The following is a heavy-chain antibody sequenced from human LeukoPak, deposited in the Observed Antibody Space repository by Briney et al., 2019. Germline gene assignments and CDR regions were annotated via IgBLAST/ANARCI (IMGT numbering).Heavy chain of an antibody. CDR3: AKDRVGATLYFDC. CDR2: IRYDGSNK. CDR1: GFTFSSYG. D-gene: IGHD1-26*01. Sequence: GGSLRLSCAASGFTFSSYGMHWVRQAPGKGLEWVAYIRYDGSNKYYEDSMKGRFTISRDISKNTLYLQMNSLRAEDTAIYYCAKDRVGATLYFDCWGQGTLVTVSS. V-gene: IGHV3-30*02. J-gene: IGHJ4*02.